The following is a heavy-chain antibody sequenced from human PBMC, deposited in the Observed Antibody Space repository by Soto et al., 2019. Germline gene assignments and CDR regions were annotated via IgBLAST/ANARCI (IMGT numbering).Heavy chain of an antibody. CDR2: IIPIFGTA. D-gene: IGHD6-13*01. J-gene: IGHJ5*02. V-gene: IGHV1-69*06. CDR3: ARDKNIAAAGTLCNWFDP. CDR1: GGTFSSYA. Sequence: SVKVSCKASGGTFSSYAISWVRQAPGQGLEWMGGIIPIFGTANYAQKFQGRVTITADKSTSTAYMELSSLRSEDTAVYYCARDKNIAAAGTLCNWFDPWGQGTLVTVSS.